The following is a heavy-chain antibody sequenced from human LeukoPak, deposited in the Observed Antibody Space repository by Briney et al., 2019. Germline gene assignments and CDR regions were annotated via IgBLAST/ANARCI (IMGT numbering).Heavy chain of an antibody. J-gene: IGHJ4*02. CDR3: ARDGRDWSRDY. CDR2: ITTDSTSA. V-gene: IGHV3-21*01. D-gene: IGHD3/OR15-3a*01. CDR1: GFTFSPFG. Sequence: PGGSLRLSCVGSGFTFSPFGMTCVRQCPGKGLEWVSTITTDSTSAFYAESLRGRFAISRDDADNSVYLEINGLTFEDTAVYYCARDGRDWSRDYWVQGTLVTVSS.